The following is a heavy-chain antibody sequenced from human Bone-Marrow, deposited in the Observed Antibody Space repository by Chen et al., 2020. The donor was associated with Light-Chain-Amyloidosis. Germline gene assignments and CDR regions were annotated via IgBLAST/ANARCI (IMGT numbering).Heavy chain of an antibody. Sequence: VRLVESGGGVVRRGGSLGLSCTVSGFVFTTYGFLWVRQAPGKGLEWVSFVRLDGSDKYYADSVKCRFTISRDDSKNTLYLQMNSLRPEDTAVYYCAQLYSYGRPFKHWGQGTLVSVSS. V-gene: IGHV3-30*02. CDR2: VRLDGSDK. J-gene: IGHJ4*02. CDR3: AQLYSYGRPFKH. CDR1: GFVFTTYG. D-gene: IGHD5-18*01.